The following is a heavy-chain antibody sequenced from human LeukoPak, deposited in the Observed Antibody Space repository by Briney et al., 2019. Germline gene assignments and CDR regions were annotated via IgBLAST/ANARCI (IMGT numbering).Heavy chain of an antibody. V-gene: IGHV3-7*01. CDR1: GFAFSSSW. CDR2: IKQDGSER. D-gene: IGHD5-18*01. Sequence: GGSLRLSCAASGFAFSSSWVSWVRQAPGKGLEWVANIKQDGSERSYVDSVKGRFTISRDNAKNLLYLQMNSLRAEDTAVYYCARGIQLWLQYYYYYYMDVWGKGTTVTVSS. J-gene: IGHJ6*03. CDR3: ARGIQLWLQYYYYYYMDV.